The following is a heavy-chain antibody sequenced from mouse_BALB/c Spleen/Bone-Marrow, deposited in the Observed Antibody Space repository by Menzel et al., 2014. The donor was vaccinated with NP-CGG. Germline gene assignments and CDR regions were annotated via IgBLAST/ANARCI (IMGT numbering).Heavy chain of an antibody. J-gene: IGHJ4*01. CDR1: GFTSIDYY. Sequence: EVMLVESGGGLVQPGGSLRLSCEASGFTSIDYYMTWVRQPPGKALEWLGFIRNRANGYTTEYSASVKGRLTISRDISQSIFYLQMNTLRAEDSATYYRARETGYAYGNFAMDYWGQGTSVTVSS. CDR2: IRNRANGYTT. V-gene: IGHV7-3*02. D-gene: IGHD2-1*01. CDR3: ARETGYAYGNFAMDY.